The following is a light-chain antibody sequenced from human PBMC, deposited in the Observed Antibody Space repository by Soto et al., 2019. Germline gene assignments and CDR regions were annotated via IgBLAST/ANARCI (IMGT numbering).Light chain of an antibody. Sequence: EVVLTQSPGTLSLSPGERATLSFSASQSISSSYLARYQQKPGQAPRLLIYGASSRATGIPDRFSGSGSGTEFTLTISRLEPEDFAVYYCQQYGSSGTFGQGTKVDIK. CDR3: QQYGSSGT. CDR2: GAS. CDR1: QSISSSY. J-gene: IGKJ1*01. V-gene: IGKV3-20*01.